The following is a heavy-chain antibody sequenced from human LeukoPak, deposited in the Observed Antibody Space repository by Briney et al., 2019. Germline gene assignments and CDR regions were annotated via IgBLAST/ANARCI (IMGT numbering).Heavy chain of an antibody. D-gene: IGHD3-22*01. V-gene: IGHV3-48*03. CDR2: ISSSGSTI. Sequence: PGGSLRLSCAASGFTFSSYEMNWVRQAPGKGLEWVSYISSSGSTIYYADSVKGRFTISRDNAKNSLYLQMNSLRAEDTAVYYCARVHYCDSSGYYSGYFDYWGQGTLVTVSS. CDR1: GFTFSSYE. CDR3: ARVHYCDSSGYYSGYFDY. J-gene: IGHJ4*02.